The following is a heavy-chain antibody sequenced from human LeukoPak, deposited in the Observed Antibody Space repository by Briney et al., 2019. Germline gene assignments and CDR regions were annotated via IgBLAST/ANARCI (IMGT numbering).Heavy chain of an antibody. Sequence: SETLSLTCAVYGGSFSGYYWSRIRQPPGKGLEWIGEINHSGSTNYNPSLKSRVTISVDTSKNQFSLKLSSVTAADTAVYYCATAMGVVEMATIGRGSPPHDAFDIWGQGTMVTVSS. J-gene: IGHJ3*02. D-gene: IGHD5-24*01. CDR2: INHSGST. V-gene: IGHV4-34*01. CDR3: ATAMGVVEMATIGRGSPPHDAFDI. CDR1: GGSFSGYY.